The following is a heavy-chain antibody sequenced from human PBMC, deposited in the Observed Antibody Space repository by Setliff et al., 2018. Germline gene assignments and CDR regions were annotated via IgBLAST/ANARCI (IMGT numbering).Heavy chain of an antibody. CDR2: IDTSSSYI. CDR1: GFTFSTYT. J-gene: IGHJ4*02. V-gene: IGHV3-21*04. D-gene: IGHD3-16*02. Sequence: GGSLRLSCAASGFTFSTYTMNWVRQAPGKGLEWVSSIDTSSSYIYYADSVKGRFTISRDNAENSLYLQMNSLRVEDTAVYYCVNSYRGYDDYPDYWGQGTLVTV. CDR3: VNSYRGYDDYPDY.